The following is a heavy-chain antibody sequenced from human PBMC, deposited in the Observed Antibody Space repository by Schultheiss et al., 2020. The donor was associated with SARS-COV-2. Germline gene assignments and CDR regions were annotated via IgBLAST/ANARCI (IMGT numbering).Heavy chain of an antibody. CDR2: ISNNAFSI. Sequence: GGSLRLSCAASGFTVSSNYMSWVRQAPGKGLEWVSVISNNAFSIHYADSVKGRFTISRDKSTLYLQMNSLRAEDTAVYYCARETWTGYSSTWTKYFQHWGQGTLVTVSS. J-gene: IGHJ1*01. D-gene: IGHD6-13*01. CDR3: ARETWTGYSSTWTKYFQH. CDR1: GFTVSSNY. V-gene: IGHV3-53*01.